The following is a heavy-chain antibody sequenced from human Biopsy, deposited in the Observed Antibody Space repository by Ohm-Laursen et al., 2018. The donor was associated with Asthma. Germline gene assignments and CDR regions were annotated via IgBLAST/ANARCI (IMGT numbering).Heavy chain of an antibody. J-gene: IGHJ3*01. CDR2: VNTGNGDT. D-gene: IGHD3-9*01. CDR3: ARTYYDFLTGQVKDVFGV. Sequence: ATVKIPCKASGYNFISFAIHWVRQAPGQRLEWMGWVNTGNGDTKYSQKFQGRVTITRDTSASTAYMELRSLRSEDTATYYCARTYYDFLTGQVKDVFGVWGQGTMVTVSS. CDR1: GYNFISFA. V-gene: IGHV1-3*04.